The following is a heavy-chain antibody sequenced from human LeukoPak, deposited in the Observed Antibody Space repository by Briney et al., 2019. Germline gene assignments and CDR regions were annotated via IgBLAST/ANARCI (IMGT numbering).Heavy chain of an antibody. CDR1: GFTFDDYA. Sequence: PGGSLRLSCAASGFTFDDYAMHWVRQAPGRGLEWVSSISWNSGNIVYADSVKGRFAISRDNAKNSLYLQMNSLRPEDTAFYYCVKGATSSWYDWFDLWGQGALVTVSS. CDR2: ISWNSGNI. D-gene: IGHD6-13*01. J-gene: IGHJ5*02. CDR3: VKGATSSWYDWFDL. V-gene: IGHV3-9*01.